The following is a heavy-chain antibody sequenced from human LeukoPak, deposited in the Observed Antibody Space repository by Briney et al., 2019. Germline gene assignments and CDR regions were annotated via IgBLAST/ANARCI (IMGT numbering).Heavy chain of an antibody. CDR1: GFTFSSYW. CDR2: INQDGSEK. CDR3: ARGMSTGEY. V-gene: IGHV3-7*04. D-gene: IGHD3-16*01. J-gene: IGHJ4*02. Sequence: GGSLRLSWAASGFTFSSYWMSWVRQPPGKGLEWVANINQDGSEKYYVDSVKGRFTISRDNAKNSLYLQMNSLRAEDTAVYYCARGMSTGEYWGQGTTVTVSS.